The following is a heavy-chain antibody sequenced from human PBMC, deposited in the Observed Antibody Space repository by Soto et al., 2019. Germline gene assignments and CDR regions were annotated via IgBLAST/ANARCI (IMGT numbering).Heavy chain of an antibody. Sequence: QVQLQESGPGLVKPSQTLSLTCTVSGGSISSGDYYWSWIRQPPGKGLEWIGYIYYSGSTYYNPSLKSRVXXSXDXXKNQLPLKPSSVTAADTAVYYCARRVGGSVGSFDYWGQGTLVTVSS. CDR1: GGSISSGDYY. CDR3: ARRVGGSVGSFDY. CDR2: IYYSGST. D-gene: IGHD1-26*01. V-gene: IGHV4-30-4*01. J-gene: IGHJ4*02.